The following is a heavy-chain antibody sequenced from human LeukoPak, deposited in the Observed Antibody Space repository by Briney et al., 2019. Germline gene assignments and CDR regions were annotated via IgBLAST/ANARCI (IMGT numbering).Heavy chain of an antibody. CDR1: GYSISSGYY. Sequence: SETLSPTCTVSGYSISSGYYWGWIRQPPGKGLEWIGSVYHSGSTYYNPSLKSRVTISVDTSKNQFSLKLSSVTAADTAVYYCASITMVRGVRLNAFDIWGQGTMVTVSS. D-gene: IGHD3-10*01. CDR3: ASITMVRGVRLNAFDI. V-gene: IGHV4-38-2*02. J-gene: IGHJ3*02. CDR2: VYHSGST.